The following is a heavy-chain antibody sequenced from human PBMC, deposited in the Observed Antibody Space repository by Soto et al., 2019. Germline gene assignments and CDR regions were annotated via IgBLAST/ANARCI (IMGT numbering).Heavy chain of an antibody. Sequence: ASVKVSCKASGYTFTNYDINWVRQTTGQGLEWMGWINPNTGNTGCAQTFQGRVTMTRNTSITTAYMELSSLTSEDTAVYYCARTYSSSSSYFYYYIDVWGQGTTVTVSS. CDR2: INPNTGNT. CDR1: GYTFTNYD. D-gene: IGHD6-6*01. J-gene: IGHJ6*02. V-gene: IGHV1-8*01. CDR3: ARTYSSSSSYFYYYIDV.